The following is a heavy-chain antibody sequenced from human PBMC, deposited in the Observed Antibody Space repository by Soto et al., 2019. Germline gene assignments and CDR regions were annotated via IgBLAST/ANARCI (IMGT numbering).Heavy chain of an antibody. D-gene: IGHD2-15*01. Sequence: PGGSLRLSCAASGFTFSSYAMSWVRQAPGKGLEWVSAISGSGGSTYYADSVKGRFTISRDNSKNTLYLQMNSLRAEDKAVYYCAKDLVRIVVVVAATYAFDIWGQGTMVTVSS. V-gene: IGHV3-23*01. CDR2: ISGSGGST. J-gene: IGHJ3*02. CDR3: AKDLVRIVVVVAATYAFDI. CDR1: GFTFSSYA.